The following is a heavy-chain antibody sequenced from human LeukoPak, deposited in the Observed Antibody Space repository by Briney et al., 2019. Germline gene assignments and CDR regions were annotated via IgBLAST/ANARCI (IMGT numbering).Heavy chain of an antibody. CDR2: INKDGSEK. D-gene: IGHD2-8*02. V-gene: IGHV3-7*01. CDR1: GFTFSSYW. J-gene: IGHJ1*01. Sequence: GGSLRLSCAASGFTFSSYWMSWVRQTPGKGPEWVANINKDGSEKYYMDSVRGRFTISRDNAKNSLSLQMNSLRVEDTAVYYCARELVVGPAEYFQNWGQGTLVTVSS. CDR3: ARELVVGPAEYFQN.